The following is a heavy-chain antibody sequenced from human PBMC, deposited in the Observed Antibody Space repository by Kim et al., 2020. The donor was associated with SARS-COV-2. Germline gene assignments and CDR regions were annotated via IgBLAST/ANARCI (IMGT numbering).Heavy chain of an antibody. CDR2: IWYDGSIK. CDR3: GRDLRGTQVEY. V-gene: IGHV3-33*01. Sequence: GGSLRLSCATSGFTFSNYGMNWVRQAPGKGLEWVSVIWYDGSIKSYADSVKGRFTISRDNSKNTLYLEMNSLRAEDTAVYFCGRDLRGTQVEYWGLGTLGTVSS. CDR1: GFTFSNYG. J-gene: IGHJ4*02.